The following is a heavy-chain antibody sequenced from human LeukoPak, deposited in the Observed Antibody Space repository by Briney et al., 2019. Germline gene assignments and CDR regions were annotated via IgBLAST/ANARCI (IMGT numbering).Heavy chain of an antibody. V-gene: IGHV4-39*01. J-gene: IGHJ4*02. Sequence: PSETLSLTCTVSGGSISSSAYHWGWIRQPPGKGLEWIGSIHIGGSTYYNPSFKSRVTISVDTSKNQFSLKLSSVTAADTAVYYCARLPPYDSIDYWGQGTLVTVSS. CDR3: ARLPPYDSIDY. D-gene: IGHD3-22*01. CDR1: GGSISSSAYH. CDR2: IHIGGST.